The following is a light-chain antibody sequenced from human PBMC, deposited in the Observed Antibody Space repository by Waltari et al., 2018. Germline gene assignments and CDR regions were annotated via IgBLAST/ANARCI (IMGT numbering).Light chain of an antibody. CDR3: GTWDSSLGIGV. Sequence: QSVLTQAPSVSAAPGPKVTISCSGSTPNIGKNYVSWYQQFPGTAPTLLIYEDNRRPSGIPDRCSGSKSGASATLGITGLQTGDEANYYCGTWDSSLGIGVLGGGTRVTVL. J-gene: IGLJ3*02. V-gene: IGLV1-51*01. CDR2: EDN. CDR1: TPNIGKNY.